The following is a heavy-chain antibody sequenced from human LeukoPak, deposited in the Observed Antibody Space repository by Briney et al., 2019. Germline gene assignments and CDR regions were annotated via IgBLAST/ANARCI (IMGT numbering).Heavy chain of an antibody. J-gene: IGHJ3*02. CDR1: GFAFSKYA. CDR2: ISSSTLKI. V-gene: IGHV3-23*01. Sequence: GGSLRLSCAASGFAFSKYAMTWVRQAPGKGLEWVSAISSSTLKIYYADSVKGRFTISRDNSKNTLYLQMNSVRAEDTAVYYCAKDLYSSGWYRRSVAFDIWGQGTMVTVSS. CDR3: AKDLYSSGWYRRSVAFDI. D-gene: IGHD6-19*01.